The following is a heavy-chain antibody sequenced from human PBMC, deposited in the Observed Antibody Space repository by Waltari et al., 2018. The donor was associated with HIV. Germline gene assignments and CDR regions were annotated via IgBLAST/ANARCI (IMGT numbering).Heavy chain of an antibody. CDR1: GYSISSGYY. J-gene: IGHJ4*02. CDR3: ARDRAGRYYDSSGYYFRLPAIDY. V-gene: IGHV4-38-2*02. D-gene: IGHD3-22*01. Sequence: QVQLQESGPGLVKPSETLSLTCAVSGYSISSGYYWGWIRQPPGTGLEWIGSIYHSGSTYYNPSLKSRVTISVDTSKNQFSLKLSSVTAADTAVYYCARDRAGRYYDSSGYYFRLPAIDYWGQGTLVTVSS. CDR2: IYHSGST.